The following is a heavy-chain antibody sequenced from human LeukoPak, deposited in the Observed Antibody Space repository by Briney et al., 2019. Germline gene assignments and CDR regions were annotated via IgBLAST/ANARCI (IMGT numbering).Heavy chain of an antibody. CDR3: ATTSTLVQRSWFDP. CDR1: GYTLTELS. D-gene: IGHD6-13*01. V-gene: IGHV1-24*01. Sequence: ASVKVSCKVSGYTLTELSMHWVRQAPGKGLEWMGGFDPEDGETIYAQKFQGRVTMTEDTSTDTAYMELSSLRSEDTAVYYCATTSTLVQRSWFDPWGQGTLVTVSS. CDR2: FDPEDGET. J-gene: IGHJ5*02.